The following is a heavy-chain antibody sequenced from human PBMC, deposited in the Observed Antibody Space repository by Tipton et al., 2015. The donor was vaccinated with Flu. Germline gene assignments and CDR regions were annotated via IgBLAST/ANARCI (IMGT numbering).Heavy chain of an antibody. V-gene: IGHV4-59*01. CDR2: IYYSGST. CDR1: GGSISSYY. Sequence: HTCTVSGGSISSYYWSWIRQPPGKGLEWIGYIYYSGSTNYNPSLKSRVTISVDTSKNQFSLKLSSVTAADTAVYYCARDRKEILTGSPRYYYGMDVWGQGTTVTVSS. CDR3: ARDRKEILTGSPRYYYGMDV. D-gene: IGHD3-9*01. J-gene: IGHJ6*02.